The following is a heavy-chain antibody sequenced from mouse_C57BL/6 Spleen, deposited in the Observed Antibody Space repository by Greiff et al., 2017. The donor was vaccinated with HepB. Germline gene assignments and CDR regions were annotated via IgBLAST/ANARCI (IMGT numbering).Heavy chain of an antibody. Sequence: VKLMESGAELVKPGASVKISCKASGYAFSSYWMNWVKQRPGKGLEWIGQIYPGDGDTNYNGKFKGKATLTADKSSSTAYMQLSSLTSEDSAVYFCARDGVTTVVAHFDYWGQGTTLTVSS. V-gene: IGHV1-80*01. D-gene: IGHD1-1*01. CDR1: GYAFSSYW. J-gene: IGHJ2*01. CDR3: ARDGVTTVVAHFDY. CDR2: IYPGDGDT.